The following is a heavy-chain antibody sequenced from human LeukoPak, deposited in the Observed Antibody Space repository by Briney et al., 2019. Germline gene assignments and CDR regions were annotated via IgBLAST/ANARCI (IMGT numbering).Heavy chain of an antibody. CDR1: GFSFGIYW. Sequence: GGSLRLSCAASGFSFGIYWMSWVRQPPGKGLEWVANIMHDGSEKNYVDSVKGRFTISRDNTKNSLYLQMNSLRVEDTAVYYCARVGTAEGTLEDYWGQGTLVTVSS. D-gene: IGHD6-13*01. V-gene: IGHV3-7*01. CDR2: IMHDGSEK. J-gene: IGHJ4*02. CDR3: ARVGTAEGTLEDY.